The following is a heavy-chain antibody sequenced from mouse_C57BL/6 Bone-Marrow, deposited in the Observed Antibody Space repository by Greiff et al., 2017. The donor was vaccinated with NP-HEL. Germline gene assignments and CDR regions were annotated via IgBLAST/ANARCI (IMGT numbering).Heavy chain of an antibody. J-gene: IGHJ3*01. D-gene: IGHD2-5*01. CDR3: ARESYSNSAWFAY. CDR2: IDPSDSET. Sequence: QVQLKQPGAELVRPGSSVKLSCKASGYTFTSYWMHWVKQRPIQGLEWIGNIDPSDSETHYNQKFKDKATLTVDKSSSTAYMQLSSLTSEDSAVYYCARESYSNSAWFAYWGQGTLVTVSA. V-gene: IGHV1-52*01. CDR1: GYTFTSYW.